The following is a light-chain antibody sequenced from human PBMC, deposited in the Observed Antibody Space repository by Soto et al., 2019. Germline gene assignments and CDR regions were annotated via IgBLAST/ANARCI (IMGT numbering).Light chain of an antibody. Sequence: QSVLTQPPSVSGAPGQRVTISCTGNNSNIGAHYDVHWFQQLPGTAPKLLIYANNNRPSGVPDRFSGSKSGTSASLAITGLQAEDEADYYCQSYDSSLSAWIFGGGTKLTVL. CDR3: QSYDSSLSAWI. J-gene: IGLJ2*01. CDR1: NSNIGAHYD. V-gene: IGLV1-40*01. CDR2: ANN.